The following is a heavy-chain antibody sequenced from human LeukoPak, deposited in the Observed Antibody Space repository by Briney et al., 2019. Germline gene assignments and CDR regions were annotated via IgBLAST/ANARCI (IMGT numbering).Heavy chain of an antibody. CDR3: ARGRSMIENWFDP. D-gene: IGHD3-22*01. V-gene: IGHV4-4*09. Sequence: SETLSLTCTVSGGSISSYYWSWIRQPPGKGLEWIGYIYTSGSTNYNPSLKSRVTISVDTSKNQFSLKLSSVTAADTAVYYCARGRSMIENWFDPWGQGTLVAVSS. CDR1: GGSISSYY. J-gene: IGHJ5*02. CDR2: IYTSGST.